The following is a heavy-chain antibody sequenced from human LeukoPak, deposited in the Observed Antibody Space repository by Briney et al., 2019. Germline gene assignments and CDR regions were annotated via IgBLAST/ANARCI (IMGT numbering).Heavy chain of an antibody. CDR3: ARDHDSSGYWHGDNWFDP. Sequence: ASVKVSCKASGYTFTGYYMHWVRQAPGQGLEWMGWINPNSGGTNYAQKFQGRVTMTRDTSISTAYMELRSLRSDDTAVYYCARDHDSSGYWHGDNWFDPWGQGTLVTVSS. D-gene: IGHD3-22*01. J-gene: IGHJ5*02. CDR2: INPNSGGT. V-gene: IGHV1-2*02. CDR1: GYTFTGYY.